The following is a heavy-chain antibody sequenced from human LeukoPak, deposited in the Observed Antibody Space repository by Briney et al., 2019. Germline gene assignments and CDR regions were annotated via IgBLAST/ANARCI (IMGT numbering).Heavy chain of an antibody. CDR2: INPSGGST. V-gene: IGHV1-46*01. Sequence: ASVKVSCKASGYTFTSYYMHWVRQAPGQGLEWMGIINPSGGSTSYAQKFQGRVTMTRDTSTSTVYMELSSLRSEDTAVYYCAAYYDSSGYYYAYDAFDIWGQGTMVTVSS. CDR3: AAYYDSSGYYYAYDAFDI. CDR1: GYTFTSYY. D-gene: IGHD3-22*01. J-gene: IGHJ3*02.